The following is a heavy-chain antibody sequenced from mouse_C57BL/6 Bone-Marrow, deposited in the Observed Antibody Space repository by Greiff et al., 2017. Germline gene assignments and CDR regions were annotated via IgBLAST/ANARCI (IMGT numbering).Heavy chain of an antibody. CDR3: ASDYDGYAMDY. J-gene: IGHJ4*01. V-gene: IGHV1-78*01. CDR2: IYPRDGST. Sequence: VKLQESDAELVKPGASVKISCKVSGYTFTDHTIHWMKQRPEQGLEWIGYIYPRDGSTKYNEKFKGKATLTADKSSSTAYMQLNSLTSEDSAVYFCASDYDGYAMDYWGQGTSVTVSS. D-gene: IGHD2-4*01. CDR1: GYTFTDHT.